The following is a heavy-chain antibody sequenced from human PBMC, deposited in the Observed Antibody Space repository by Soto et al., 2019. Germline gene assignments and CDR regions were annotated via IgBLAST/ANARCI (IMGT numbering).Heavy chain of an antibody. J-gene: IGHJ4*02. D-gene: IGHD1-26*01. CDR2: IYYSGST. Sequence: SETLSLTCTVSGGSISSGGYYWSWIRQHPGKGLEWIGYIYYSGSTYYNPSLKSRVTISVDTSKNQFSLKLSSVTAADTAVYYCARDDRKREGHRYFDYWGQGTLVTVSS. CDR1: GGSISSGGYY. V-gene: IGHV4-31*03. CDR3: ARDDRKREGHRYFDY.